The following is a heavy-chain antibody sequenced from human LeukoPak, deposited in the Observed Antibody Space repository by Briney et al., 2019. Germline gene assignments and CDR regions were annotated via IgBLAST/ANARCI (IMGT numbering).Heavy chain of an antibody. J-gene: IGHJ4*02. Sequence: EASVKVSCKASGYTFTSYDINWVRQATGQGLEWMGWMNPNSGNTGYAQKLQGRVTMTTDTSTSTAYMELRSLRSDDTAVYYCARGWWEPVDYWGQGTLVTVSS. CDR2: MNPNSGNT. CDR1: GYTFTSYD. CDR3: ARGWWEPVDY. D-gene: IGHD1-26*01. V-gene: IGHV1-8*01.